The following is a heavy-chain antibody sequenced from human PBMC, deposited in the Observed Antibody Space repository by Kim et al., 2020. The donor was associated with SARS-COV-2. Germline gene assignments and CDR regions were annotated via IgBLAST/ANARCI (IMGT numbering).Heavy chain of an antibody. CDR1: VGSISSDTW. CDR3: ARDRDWFDP. CDR2: IYHSGNT. V-gene: IGHV4-4*02. J-gene: IGHJ5*02. Sequence: SETLSLTCAVSVGSISSDTWWSWVRQPPGKGLEWIGEIYHSGNTYYNPSLKSRVTISVDKSKNQFSLKLSSVTAADTAVYYCARDRDWFDPWGQGTLVTVSS.